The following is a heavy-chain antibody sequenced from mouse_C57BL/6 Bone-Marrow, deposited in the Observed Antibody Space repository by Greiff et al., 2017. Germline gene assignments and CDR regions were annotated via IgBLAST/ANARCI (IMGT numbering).Heavy chain of an antibody. Sequence: QVQLQQPGAELVKPGASVEMSCKASGYTFTSYWITWVKQRPGQGLEWIGDIYPGSGSTNYNEKFKSKATLTVDTSSSTAYMQLSSLTSEDSAVYYCAREDYYGSKGDYAMDYWGQGTSVTVSS. J-gene: IGHJ4*01. CDR3: AREDYYGSKGDYAMDY. D-gene: IGHD1-1*01. CDR1: GYTFTSYW. V-gene: IGHV1-55*01. CDR2: IYPGSGST.